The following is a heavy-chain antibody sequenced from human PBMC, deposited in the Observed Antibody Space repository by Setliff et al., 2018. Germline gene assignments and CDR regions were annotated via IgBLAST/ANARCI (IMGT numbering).Heavy chain of an antibody. CDR1: GFSISSGYY. Sequence: PSETLSLTCAVSGFSISSGYYWGWIRQPPGKGLEWIVNIHHSGKAYYNPSLKSRVTMSVDTSKNHVSLKPSSVTAADTAVYYCARAHTWSLPNDNSGYPGWFDPWGQGTRVTVSS. D-gene: IGHD3-22*01. J-gene: IGHJ5*02. V-gene: IGHV4-38-2*01. CDR3: ARAHTWSLPNDNSGYPGWFDP. CDR2: IHHSGKA.